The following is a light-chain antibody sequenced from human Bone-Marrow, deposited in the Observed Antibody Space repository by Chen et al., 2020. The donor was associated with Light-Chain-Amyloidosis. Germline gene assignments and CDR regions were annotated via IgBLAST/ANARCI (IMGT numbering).Light chain of an antibody. CDR3: SSYTITNTLV. CDR1: SSDVGGDNH. V-gene: IGLV2-14*01. Sequence: QSALTQPASVSGSPGQSITISCIGTSSDVGGDNHVSWYQQHPDKAPKLMIYAVTNRPSWVPDRFSGSKSDNTASLTISGLQTEAEADYFCSSYTITNTLVFGSGTRVTVL. J-gene: IGLJ1*01. CDR2: AVT.